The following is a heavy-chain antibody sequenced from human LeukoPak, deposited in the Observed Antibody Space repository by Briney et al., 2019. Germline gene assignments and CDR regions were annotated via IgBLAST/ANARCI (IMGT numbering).Heavy chain of an antibody. D-gene: IGHD3-22*01. CDR2: INPNSGVT. Sequence: GASVKVSCKASGYTFTSYYIHWVRQAPGQGLEWMGWINPNSGVTNYAQNFHDRVTMTRDTFINTGYMELNRLTSDDTAVYSCARGKSYYYDSSGYYYLDSWGQGTLVTVSS. CDR1: GYTFTSYY. J-gene: IGHJ4*02. CDR3: ARGKSYYYDSSGYYYLDS. V-gene: IGHV1-2*02.